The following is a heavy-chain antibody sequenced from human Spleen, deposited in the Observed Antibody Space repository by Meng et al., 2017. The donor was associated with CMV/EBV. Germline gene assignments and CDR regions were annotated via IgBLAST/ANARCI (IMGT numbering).Heavy chain of an antibody. CDR2: ISAYNGNT. V-gene: IGHV1-18*01. CDR1: GYTFTSYG. Sequence: ASVKVSCKASGYTFTSYGISWVRQAPGQGLEWMGWISAYNGNTNYAQKLQGRVTMTTDTSTSTAYMELRSLRSDDTAVYYCARDRITMIVVVITTGRDVFDIWGQGTMVTVSS. D-gene: IGHD3-22*01. CDR3: ARDRITMIVVVITTGRDVFDI. J-gene: IGHJ3*02.